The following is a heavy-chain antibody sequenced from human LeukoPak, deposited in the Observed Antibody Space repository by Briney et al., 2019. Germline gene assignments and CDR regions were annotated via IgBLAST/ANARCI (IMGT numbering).Heavy chain of an antibody. D-gene: IGHD2-15*01. CDR3: VRDYCSGGSCYESNWFDP. J-gene: IGHJ5*02. V-gene: IGHV3-33*08. CDR2: IWFDGSNR. CDR1: GFTFSSYA. Sequence: GGSLRLSCAASGFTFSSYAMHWVRQAPGKGLEWVAVIWFDGSNRNHADSVKGRFTISRDNSKNTLFLQMNSLRVEDTAVYFCVRDYCSGGSCYESNWFDPWGQGTLVAVSS.